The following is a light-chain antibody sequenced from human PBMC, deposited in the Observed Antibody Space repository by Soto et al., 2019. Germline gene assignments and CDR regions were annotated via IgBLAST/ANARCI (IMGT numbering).Light chain of an antibody. CDR3: QVWDSSSDWV. J-gene: IGLJ3*02. CDR2: YDS. CDR1: NIGSKS. V-gene: IGLV3-21*04. Sequence: SYELTQPPSVSVAPGKTARINCGGNNIGSKSVHWYQQKPGQAPVLVIYYDSDRPSGIPERFSGSNSGNTATLTISRVEVGDEADYYCQVWDSSSDWVFGGGTKLTVL.